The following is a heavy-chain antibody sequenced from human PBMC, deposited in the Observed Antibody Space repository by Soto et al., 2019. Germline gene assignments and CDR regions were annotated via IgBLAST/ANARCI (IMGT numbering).Heavy chain of an antibody. CDR1: GFTFNDYA. V-gene: IGHV3-9*01. CDR3: AKGMSGSSWADYYYYMDV. Sequence: SLRLSCAASGFTFNDYAMHWVRQTPGKGLEWVSGISWNGGGKGYADSVKGRFTIIRDNAKNSLYLHMDSLRAEDTALYYCAKGMSGSSWADYYYYMDVWGKGTTVTVSS. CDR2: ISWNGGGK. D-gene: IGHD6-13*01. J-gene: IGHJ6*03.